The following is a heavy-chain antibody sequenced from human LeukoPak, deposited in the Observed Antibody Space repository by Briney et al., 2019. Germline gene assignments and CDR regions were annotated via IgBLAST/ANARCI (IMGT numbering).Heavy chain of an antibody. J-gene: IGHJ4*02. Sequence: GGSLRLSCAASGFTFTTYWMHWVRQAPGKGLVWVSRINGDGRSSNYADSVKGRFTISRDNARNTLYLQMNSLRAEDTALYYCARTSPTSHFDYWGQGTLVTVSS. CDR1: GFTFTTYW. CDR3: ARTSPTSHFDY. CDR2: INGDGRSS. D-gene: IGHD3-16*01. V-gene: IGHV3-74*01.